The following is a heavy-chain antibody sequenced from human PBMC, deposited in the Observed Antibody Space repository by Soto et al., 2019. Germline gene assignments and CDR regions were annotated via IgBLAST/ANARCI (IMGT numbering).Heavy chain of an antibody. Sequence: GASVKVSCKASGYTFTSYAMHWVRQAPGQKHKWMGWINAGNSNTKYSQKFKGRVTITRDTSASTAYMELSSLRSEDTAVYYCAREDIVVVPAAMMLDYYYYYMDVWGKGTTVTVSS. CDR3: AREDIVVVPAAMMLDYYYYYMDV. CDR1: GYTFTSYA. D-gene: IGHD2-2*01. CDR2: INAGNSNT. V-gene: IGHV1-3*01. J-gene: IGHJ6*03.